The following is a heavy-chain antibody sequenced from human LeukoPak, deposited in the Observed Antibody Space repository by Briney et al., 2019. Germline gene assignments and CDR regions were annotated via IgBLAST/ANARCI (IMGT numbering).Heavy chain of an antibody. CDR1: GYSFTSYW. CDR2: IYPGDSDT. CDR3: ARRAAKGYYYYYYMDV. Sequence: GESQKISCKGSGYSFTSYWIGWVRQMPGKGLEWMGIIYPGDSDTRYSPSFQGQVTISADKSISTAYLQWSSLKASDTAMYYCARRAAKGYYYYYYMDVWGKGTTVTVSS. V-gene: IGHV5-51*01. J-gene: IGHJ6*03. D-gene: IGHD2-15*01.